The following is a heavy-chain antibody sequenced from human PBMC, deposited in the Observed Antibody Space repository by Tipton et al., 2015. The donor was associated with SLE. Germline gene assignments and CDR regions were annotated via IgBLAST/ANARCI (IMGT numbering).Heavy chain of an antibody. V-gene: IGHV5-51*03. CDR2: IYPDDSDT. J-gene: IGHJ3*02. CDR3: AAPSELGAWTFDI. D-gene: IGHD7-27*01. Sequence: VQLVQSGAEVKKPGESLKISCQGSEYNFTTYCIVWVRQMPGKGLEWMGIIYPDDSDTRYSPSFQGQVTISADKSFRTAYLQWSSLKASDTAMYYCAAPSELGAWTFDIWGQGTMVTVSS. CDR1: EYNFTTYC.